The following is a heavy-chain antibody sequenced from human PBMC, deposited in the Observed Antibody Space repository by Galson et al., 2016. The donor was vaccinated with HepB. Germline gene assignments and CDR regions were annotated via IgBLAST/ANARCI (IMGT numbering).Heavy chain of an antibody. CDR2: ISASGGRT. V-gene: IGHV3-23*01. D-gene: IGHD6-13*01. CDR1: GFTFSTYA. J-gene: IGHJ4*02. Sequence: SLRLSCAASGFTFSTYAMGWVCQAPGKGLEWVSTISASGGRTYYADSVKGRFTISRDNSKNTLYLQMNSLRTEDTAVYYCASVGSSWDSSLSRFVYWGRGTLVAVSS. CDR3: ASVGSSWDSSLSRFVY.